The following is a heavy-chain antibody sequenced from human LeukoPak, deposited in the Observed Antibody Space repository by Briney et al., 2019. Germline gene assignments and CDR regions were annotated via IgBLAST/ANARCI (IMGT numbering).Heavy chain of an antibody. Sequence: SETLSLTCTVSGGSISSGGYYWSWIRRPPGKGLEWIGYIYHSGSTYYNPSLKSRVTISVDRSKNQFSLKLSSVTAADTAVYYCAGGIPAAHDAFDIWGQGTMVTVSS. V-gene: IGHV4-30-2*01. CDR1: GGSISSGGYY. D-gene: IGHD2-2*01. CDR3: AGGIPAAHDAFDI. CDR2: IYHSGST. J-gene: IGHJ3*02.